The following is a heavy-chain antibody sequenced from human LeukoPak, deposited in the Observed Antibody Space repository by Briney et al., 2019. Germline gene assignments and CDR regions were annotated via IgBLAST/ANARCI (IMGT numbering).Heavy chain of an antibody. J-gene: IGHJ6*02. CDR1: GFTFSGSA. V-gene: IGHV3-73*01. CDR2: LRSKANSYAT. CDR3: TRAIESSSWYSTVRRYYYGMDV. D-gene: IGHD6-13*01. Sequence: GGSLKLSCAASGFTFSGSAMHWVRQASGKGLEWVGRLRSKANSYATAYAASVKGRFTISRDDSKNTAYLQMNSLKTEDTAVYYCTRAIESSSWYSTVRRYYYGMDVWGQGTTVTVSS.